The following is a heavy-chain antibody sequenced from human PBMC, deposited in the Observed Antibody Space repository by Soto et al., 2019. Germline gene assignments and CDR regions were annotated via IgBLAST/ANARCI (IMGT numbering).Heavy chain of an antibody. J-gene: IGHJ3*02. V-gene: IGHV1-2*01. Sequence: QLHLVQSGAVVKKPGASVTVSCSASGYPVTAYYMHWVRQAPGRGLEWMGGINPATGAAKYTQTFQGRVTSTRETSKSTVFMELFPLISAHTPVFCCARGWGVGVAGSAAFDMWGQGTLVTVSS. CDR1: GYPVTAYY. CDR2: INPATGAA. D-gene: IGHD3-3*01. CDR3: ARGWGVGVAGSAAFDM.